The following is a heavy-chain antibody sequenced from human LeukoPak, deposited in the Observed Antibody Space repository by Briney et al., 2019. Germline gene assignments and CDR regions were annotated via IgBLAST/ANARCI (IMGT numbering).Heavy chain of an antibody. CDR2: INWNGGST. CDR3: ARGGYYYDSSGYSPFDY. Sequence: GGSLRLSCAASGFTFSSYWMHWVRQAPGKGLEWVSGINWNGGSTGYADSVKGRFTISRDNAKNSLYLQMNSLRAEDTALYHCARGGYYYDSSGYSPFDYWGQGTLVTVSS. D-gene: IGHD3-22*01. J-gene: IGHJ4*02. V-gene: IGHV3-20*01. CDR1: GFTFSSYW.